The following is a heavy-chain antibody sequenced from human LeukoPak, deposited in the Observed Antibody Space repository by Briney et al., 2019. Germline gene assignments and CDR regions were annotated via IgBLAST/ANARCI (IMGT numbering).Heavy chain of an antibody. CDR3: ARQIAARRPFDY. CDR1: GGSISSGDYY. D-gene: IGHD6-6*01. V-gene: IGHV4-30-4*08. Sequence: PSETLSLTCTVSGGSISSGDYYWSWIRQPPGKGLEWIGYIYYSGSTYYNPSLKSRVTISVDTSKNQFSLKLSSVTAADTAVYYCARQIAARRPFDYWGQGTLVTVSS. J-gene: IGHJ4*02. CDR2: IYYSGST.